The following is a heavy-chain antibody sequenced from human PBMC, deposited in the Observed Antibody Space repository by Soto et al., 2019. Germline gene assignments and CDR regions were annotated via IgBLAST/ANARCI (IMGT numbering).Heavy chain of an antibody. V-gene: IGHV1-24*01. J-gene: IGHJ3*02. CDR3: ATDLRKGRWLDAFDI. D-gene: IGHD3-22*01. CDR1: GYTLTELS. Sequence: QVQLVQSGAEVKKPGASVKVSCKVSGYTLTELSMHWVRHAPGKGLEWMGGFDPEDGETIYAQKFQGRGTMTEDTSTDTAYMELSSLRSEDTAVYYSATDLRKGRWLDAFDIWGQGTMVTVSS. CDR2: FDPEDGET.